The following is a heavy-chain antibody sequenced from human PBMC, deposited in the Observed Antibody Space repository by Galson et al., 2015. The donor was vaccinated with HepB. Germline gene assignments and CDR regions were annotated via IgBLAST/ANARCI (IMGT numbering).Heavy chain of an antibody. Sequence: SLRLSCAASGFTFSGYSMNWVRQAPGKGLEWVSSISSSSTYIYYADSVKGRFTISRDNAKNSLYLQMNSLRAENTAVYYCATSVELERYDAFDIWGQGTVVTASS. J-gene: IGHJ3*02. CDR2: ISSSSTYI. V-gene: IGHV3-21*01. CDR1: GFTFSGYS. D-gene: IGHD1-1*01. CDR3: ATSVELERYDAFDI.